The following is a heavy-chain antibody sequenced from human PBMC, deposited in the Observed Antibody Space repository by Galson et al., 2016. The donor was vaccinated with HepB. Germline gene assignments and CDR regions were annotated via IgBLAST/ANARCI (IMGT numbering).Heavy chain of an antibody. J-gene: IGHJ4*02. D-gene: IGHD3-3*01. CDR3: AKEPNYDFWSGHPFDY. Sequence: LRLSCAASGFTFSSYALSWVRQAPGKGLEWVSVISGSGGTTYYADSVKGRFTISRDNSKNALYLQMNSLRAEDTAVYHCAKEPNYDFWSGHPFDYWGQGTLVTVSS. V-gene: IGHV3-23*01. CDR1: GFTFSSYA. CDR2: ISGSGGTT.